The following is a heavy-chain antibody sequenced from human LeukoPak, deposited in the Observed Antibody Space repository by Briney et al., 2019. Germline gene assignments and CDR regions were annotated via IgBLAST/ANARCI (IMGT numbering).Heavy chain of an antibody. CDR2: ISSSSSYI. J-gene: IGHJ4*02. D-gene: IGHD3-10*01. V-gene: IGHV3-21*01. CDR1: GFTFSSYS. Sequence: GGSLRLSCAASGFTFSSYSMNWVRQAPGKGLEWVSSISSSSSYIYYADSVKGRFTISRDNAKNSLYLQMNSLRAEDTAVYYCAKEGGFGELFKVLRDWGQGTLVTVSS. CDR3: AKEGGFGELFKVLRD.